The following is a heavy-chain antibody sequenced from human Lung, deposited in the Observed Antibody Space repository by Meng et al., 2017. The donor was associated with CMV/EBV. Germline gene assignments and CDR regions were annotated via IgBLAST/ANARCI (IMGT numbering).Heavy chain of an antibody. J-gene: IGHJ6*02. CDR1: GFIVSDNY. CDR3: ARLSDPEWLPFAMEV. Sequence: GGPLRLXCAVSGFIVSDNYISWVRQAPGKGLECISVIYNEGRTFYVDSVKGRFTISRDNSKNTVYLQMSSLRADDTAVYFCARLSDPEWLPFAMEVWGPGTXVTVSS. V-gene: IGHV3-66*02. D-gene: IGHD3-3*01. CDR2: IYNEGRT.